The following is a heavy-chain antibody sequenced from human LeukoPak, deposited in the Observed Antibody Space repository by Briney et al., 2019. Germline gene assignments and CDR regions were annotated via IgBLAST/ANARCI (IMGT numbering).Heavy chain of an antibody. D-gene: IGHD3-22*01. CDR2: INHSGST. J-gene: IGHJ4*02. Sequence: PSETLSLTCAVYGGSFCGYYWSWIRQPPGKGLEWIGEINHSGSTNYNPSLKSRVTISVDTSKNQFSLKLSSVTAADTAVYYCARVRPTYYYDSSGYYAHLRLDYFDYWGQGTLVTVSS. CDR1: GGSFCGYY. CDR3: ARVRPTYYYDSSGYYAHLRLDYFDY. V-gene: IGHV4-34*01.